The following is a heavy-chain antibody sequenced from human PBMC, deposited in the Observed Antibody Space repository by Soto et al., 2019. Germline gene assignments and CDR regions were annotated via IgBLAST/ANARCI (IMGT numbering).Heavy chain of an antibody. Sequence: PSETRSLTCSVSGGSMSKYYSNWIRQPPGRGLGWFGYVXHXGXXXYXXSLKSRVSMSVYVSRNHFYLKLHSVTAADTAVYFCTSSYSTSSSPDYWGQGTLVTVSS. D-gene: IGHD6-6*01. CDR1: GGSMSKYY. J-gene: IGHJ4*02. CDR2: VXHXGXX. CDR3: TSSYSTSSSPDY. V-gene: IGHV4-59*01.